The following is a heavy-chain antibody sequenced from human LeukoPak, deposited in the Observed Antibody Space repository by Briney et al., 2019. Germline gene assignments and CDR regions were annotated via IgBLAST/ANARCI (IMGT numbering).Heavy chain of an antibody. D-gene: IGHD6-6*01. CDR2: ISAYNGNT. CDR3: ARERVEYSSSSANDY. CDR1: GYTFTSYG. V-gene: IGHV1-18*01. Sequence: ASVKVSCKASGYTFTSYGISWVRQAPGQGLEWMGWISAYNGNTNYAQKIQGRVTMTTDTSTSTAYMELRSLGSDDTAVYYCARERVEYSSSSANDYWGQGTLVTVSS. J-gene: IGHJ4*01.